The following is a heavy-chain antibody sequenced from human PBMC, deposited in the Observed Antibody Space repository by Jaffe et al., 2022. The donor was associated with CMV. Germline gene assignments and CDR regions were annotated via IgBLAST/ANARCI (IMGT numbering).Heavy chain of an antibody. CDR1: GGSISSSNW. CDR3: ASQKPPYYYDSSGYRGDAFDI. V-gene: IGHV4-4*02. J-gene: IGHJ3*02. Sequence: QVQLQESGPGLVKPSGTLSLTCAVSGGSISSSNWWSWVRQPPGKGLEWIGEIYHSGSTNYNPSLKSRVTISVDKSKNQFSLKLSSVTAADTAVYYCASQKPPYYYDSSGYRGDAFDIWGQGTMVTVSS. D-gene: IGHD3-22*01. CDR2: IYHSGST.